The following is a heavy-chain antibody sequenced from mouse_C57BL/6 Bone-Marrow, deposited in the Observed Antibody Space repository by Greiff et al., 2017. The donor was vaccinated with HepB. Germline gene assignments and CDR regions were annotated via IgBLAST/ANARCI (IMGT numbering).Heavy chain of an antibody. V-gene: IGHV5-12*01. Sequence: DVKLVESGGGLVQPGGSLKLSCAASGFTFSDYYMYWVRQTPEKRLEWVAYISNGGGSNYYPDTVKGRFTISRDNAKNTLYLKMSRLKSEDTAMYDCARHGPYDYDGAWFAYWGQGTLVTVSA. CDR3: ARHGPYDYDGAWFAY. CDR1: GFTFSDYY. CDR2: ISNGGGSN. D-gene: IGHD2-4*01. J-gene: IGHJ3*01.